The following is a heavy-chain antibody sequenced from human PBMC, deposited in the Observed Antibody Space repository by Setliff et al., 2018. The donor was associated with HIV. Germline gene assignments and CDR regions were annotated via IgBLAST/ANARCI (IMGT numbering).Heavy chain of an antibody. CDR3: ASNSYGYRTRYGMDV. D-gene: IGHD5-18*01. J-gene: IGHJ6*02. CDR1: GYTFTSYY. CDR2: IIPNSGGT. V-gene: IGHV1-2*06. Sequence: ASVKVSCKASGYTFTSYYVHWVRQAPGQGLEWMGRIIPNSGGTNYAQKFQGRVTITADESTSTAYMELSSLRSEDTAVYYCASNSYGYRTRYGMDVWGQGTTVTVSS.